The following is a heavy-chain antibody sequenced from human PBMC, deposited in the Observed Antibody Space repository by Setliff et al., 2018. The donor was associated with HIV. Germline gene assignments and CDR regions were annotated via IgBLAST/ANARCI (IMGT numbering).Heavy chain of an antibody. J-gene: IGHJ4*02. D-gene: IGHD3-16*01. V-gene: IGHV4-4*07. CDR2: TFTSGIT. CDR3: AREPKGGDDRALNY. CDR1: GGSISGYF. Sequence: SETLSLTCTVSGGSISGYFWSWIRQPAGKGLEWIGRTFTSGITNYSPSLKSRVTMSVDTSKNQFSLNLTSVTAADTAVYYCAREPKGGDDRALNYWGQGTLVTVSS.